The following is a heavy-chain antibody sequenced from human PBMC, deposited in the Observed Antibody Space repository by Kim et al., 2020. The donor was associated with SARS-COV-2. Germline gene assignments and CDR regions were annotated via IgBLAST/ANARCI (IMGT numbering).Heavy chain of an antibody. CDR2: GHSDT. V-gene: IGHV5-51*01. D-gene: IGHD3-10*01. Sequence: GHSDTGYSPSFQGQVTISADKSISTAYLQWSSLKASDTAIYYCARLGSGGNWGQGTLVTVSS. CDR3: ARLGSGGN. J-gene: IGHJ4*02.